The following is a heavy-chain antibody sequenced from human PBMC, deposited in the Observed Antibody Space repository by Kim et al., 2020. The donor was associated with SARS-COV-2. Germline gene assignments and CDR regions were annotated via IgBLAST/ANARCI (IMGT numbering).Heavy chain of an antibody. CDR2: IYYSGST. V-gene: IGHV4-59*01. CDR1: GGSISSYY. CDR3: ARDRKGSSGWYQRSFDI. D-gene: IGHD6-19*01. Sequence: SETLSLTCTVSGGSISSYYWSWIRQPPGKGLEWIGYIYYSGSTNYNPSLKSRVTISVDTSKNQFSLKLSSVTAADTAVYYCARDRKGSSGWYQRSFDIWGQGTMVTVSS. J-gene: IGHJ3*02.